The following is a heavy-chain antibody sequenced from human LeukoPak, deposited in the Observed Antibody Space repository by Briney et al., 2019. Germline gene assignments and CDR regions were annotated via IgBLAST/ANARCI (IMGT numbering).Heavy chain of an antibody. CDR3: ARQRRYCSGDSCYQRTFDF. J-gene: IGHJ4*02. D-gene: IGHD2-15*01. CDR1: GFIFSNYW. V-gene: IGHV3-7*01. Sequence: GGSLRLSCAASGFIFSNYWMSWVRQAPGKGLEWVSNIKQDGSEKYYVDSVKGRFTISRDNAKNSVYMQMNSLRAEDTAVYSCARQRRYCSGDSCYQRTFDFWGQGTLVTVSS. CDR2: IKQDGSEK.